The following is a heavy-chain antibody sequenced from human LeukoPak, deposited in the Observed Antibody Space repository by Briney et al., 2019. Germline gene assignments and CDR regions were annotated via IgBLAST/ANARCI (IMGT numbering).Heavy chain of an antibody. V-gene: IGHV3-21*01. J-gene: IGHJ4*02. CDR3: ARGRAAMVPLFDY. Sequence: GSLGLSFGASGFPFRSYIMNWVRQAPGKGGEGVSCISSSSSYIYYADSVKGRFTISRDNAKNSLHLQMNSLRAEDTAVYYCARGRAAMVPLFDYWGQGTLVTVSS. D-gene: IGHD5-18*01. CDR1: GFPFRSYI. CDR2: ISSSSSYI.